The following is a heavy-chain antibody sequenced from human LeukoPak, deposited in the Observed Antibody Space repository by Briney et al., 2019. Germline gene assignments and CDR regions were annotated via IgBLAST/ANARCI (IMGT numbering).Heavy chain of an antibody. CDR1: VYTLTELS. D-gene: IGHD3-16*01. CDR2: FDPEDGET. CDR3: ATLGGAAEGGVDY. J-gene: IGHJ4*02. V-gene: IGHV1-24*01. Sequence: ASVKVSCKVSVYTLTELSMHWVRQAPGKGLEWMGGFDPEDGETIYAQKFQGRVTITEDTSTDTAYMELSSLRSEDTAVYYCATLGGAAEGGVDYWGQGTLVTASS.